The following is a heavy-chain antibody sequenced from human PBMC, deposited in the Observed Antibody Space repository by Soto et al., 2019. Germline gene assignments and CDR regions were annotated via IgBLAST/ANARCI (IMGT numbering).Heavy chain of an antibody. CDR1: GDSISSGGYY. Sequence: PSEALSLTCTVSGDSISSGGYYWNWIRQHPGKRLEWIGYIYYSGTTYYNPSLKSRVTISVDTSKNQFSLKLSSVTAADTAVYYRAASCVGCGGFNYYGMDVWGQGTTVTVSS. V-gene: IGHV4-31*03. CDR3: AASCVGCGGFNYYGMDV. J-gene: IGHJ6*02. CDR2: IYYSGTT. D-gene: IGHD2-21*01.